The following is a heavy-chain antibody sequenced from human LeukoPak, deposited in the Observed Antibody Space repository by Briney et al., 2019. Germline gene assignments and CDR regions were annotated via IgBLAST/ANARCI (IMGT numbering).Heavy chain of an antibody. CDR1: GYSISSGYY. V-gene: IGHV4-38-2*01. D-gene: IGHD2-2*01. Sequence: SETLSLTCAVSGYSISSGYYWGWIRQPPGKGLEWIGSIYHSGSTYYNPSLKSRVTISVDTSKNQFSLKLSSVTAADTAVYYCARLPAAPIARWFDPWGQGTLVTVSP. J-gene: IGHJ5*02. CDR3: ARLPAAPIARWFDP. CDR2: IYHSGST.